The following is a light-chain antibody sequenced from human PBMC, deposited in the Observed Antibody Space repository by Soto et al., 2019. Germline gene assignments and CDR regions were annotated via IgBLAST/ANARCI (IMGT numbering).Light chain of an antibody. V-gene: IGKV3-15*01. CDR3: QQYNNWPS. J-gene: IGKJ1*01. CDR2: GAS. Sequence: EIVMTQSPATLSVSPGEGATLSCRASQTVSRNLAWYQLKPGQAPRLLIYGASTRATGIPARFSGSGSGTEFTLTTSSLKSEDSAVYSCQQYNNWPSFGQGTKVDIK. CDR1: QTVSRN.